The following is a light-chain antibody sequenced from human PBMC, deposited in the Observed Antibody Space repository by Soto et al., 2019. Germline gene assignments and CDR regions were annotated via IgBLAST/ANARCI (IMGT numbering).Light chain of an antibody. J-gene: IGKJ5*01. CDR3: QQRRNWPPIT. Sequence: EIVMTQSPATLSVYPGERATLSCRASQSVDSNLAWYQQKPGQAPRLLIYGASTRATGIPVRFSGSGSGTEFTLTISSLQPEDFAVYYCQQRRNWPPITFGQGTRLEIK. CDR1: QSVDSN. V-gene: IGKV3-15*01. CDR2: GAS.